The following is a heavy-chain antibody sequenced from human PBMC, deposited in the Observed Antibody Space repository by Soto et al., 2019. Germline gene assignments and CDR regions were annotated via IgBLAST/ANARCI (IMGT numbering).Heavy chain of an antibody. Sequence: QLQLQESGSGLVKPSQILSLTCAVSGGSISSGGYSWSWIRQPPGKGLEWIGYIYHSGSTYYNPSLKSRVTISVDRSKNQFSLKLSSVTAADTAVYYCARGGDYDFWSGYYTGWFDPWGQGILVTVSS. CDR2: IYHSGST. J-gene: IGHJ5*02. CDR3: ARGGDYDFWSGYYTGWFDP. CDR1: GGSISSGGYS. V-gene: IGHV4-30-2*01. D-gene: IGHD3-3*01.